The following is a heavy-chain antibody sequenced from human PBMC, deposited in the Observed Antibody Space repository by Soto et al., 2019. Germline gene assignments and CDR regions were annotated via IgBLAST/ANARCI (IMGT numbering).Heavy chain of an antibody. CDR2: IIPMFGTP. J-gene: IGHJ4*02. CDR1: GGTFSKYS. D-gene: IGHD3-22*01. CDR3: ARQFDYDISGYYYAY. V-gene: IGHV1-69*13. Sequence: SVKVSCKASGGTFSKYSISWVRQAPGQGLEWMGGIIPMFGTPNYARKFEGRVTITADESTSTTYMELSSLRSEDTAVYYCARQFDYDISGYYYAYWGQGTLVTVSS.